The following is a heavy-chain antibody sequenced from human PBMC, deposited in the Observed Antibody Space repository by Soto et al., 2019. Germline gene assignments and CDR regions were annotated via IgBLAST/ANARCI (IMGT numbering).Heavy chain of an antibody. D-gene: IGHD4-17*01. Sequence: PGASLKISCKSYGYSFTTYWIAWVRQMPGKGLEWMGSIHPGASDTRYSPSFQGQVTISADRSITTAYGQWSSLKASDTAMYYCAGHDPPPTVTTGGYYYYGMDVRGHGPTVTV. CDR3: AGHDPPPTVTTGGYYYYGMDV. CDR2: IHPGASDT. V-gene: IGHV5-51*01. J-gene: IGHJ6*02. CDR1: GYSFTTYW.